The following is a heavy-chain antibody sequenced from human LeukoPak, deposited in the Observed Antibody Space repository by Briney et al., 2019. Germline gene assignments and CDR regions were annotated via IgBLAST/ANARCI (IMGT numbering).Heavy chain of an antibody. CDR2: INPNSGDT. CDR3: ARACSGGSCYSDNWFDP. Sequence: ASVKVSCKASGYTFTGYYMHWVRQAPGQGLEWMGRINPNSGDTNYAQKFQGRVTMTRDTSISTAYMELSRLRSDDTAVYDCARACSGGSCYSDNWFDPWGQGTLVTVSS. J-gene: IGHJ5*02. D-gene: IGHD2-15*01. V-gene: IGHV1-2*06. CDR1: GYTFTGYY.